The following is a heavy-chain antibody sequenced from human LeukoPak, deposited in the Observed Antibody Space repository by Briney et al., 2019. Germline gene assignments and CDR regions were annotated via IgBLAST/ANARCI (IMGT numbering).Heavy chain of an antibody. J-gene: IGHJ6*03. V-gene: IGHV4-31*03. CDR2: ISYSGSS. Sequence: KPSETLSLTCTVSGGSVSSDDYYWSWIRQHPGKGLEWIGYISYSGSSCYSPSLESRITISVDTSKNQFSLKVSSVTDADTAVYFCARAHSVVGLVIQGYYYMDVWGKGTTVTVSS. CDR1: GGSVSSDDYY. CDR3: ARAHSVVGLVIQGYYYMDV. D-gene: IGHD3/OR15-3a*01.